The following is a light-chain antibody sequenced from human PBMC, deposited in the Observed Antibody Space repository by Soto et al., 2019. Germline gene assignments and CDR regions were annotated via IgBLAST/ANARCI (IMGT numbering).Light chain of an antibody. CDR3: AAWDDSLNGHGV. J-gene: IGLJ3*02. V-gene: IGLV1-44*01. Sequence: QSVLTQPPSASGTPGQRVTISCSGSNSNIGSYTVNWYQQLPGTAPKLLIYSSNQRPSGVPDRFSGSKSGTSASLAISGLQSEDEADYYCAAWDDSLNGHGVFGGGTKVTVL. CDR2: SSN. CDR1: NSNIGSYT.